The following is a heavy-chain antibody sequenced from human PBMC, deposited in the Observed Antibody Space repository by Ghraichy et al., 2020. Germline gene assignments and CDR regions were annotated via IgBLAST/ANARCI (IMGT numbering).Heavy chain of an antibody. CDR3: AKDLAGYSDY. J-gene: IGHJ4*02. V-gene: IGHV3-30*02. CDR2: LRCDGSNK. CDR1: GFTFSNYG. Sequence: GSLRLSCAASGFTFSNYGMHRVRQAPGKGLEWVTFLRCDGSNKFYADSVKGRFTISRDNSKNTLYLQMNSLRAEDTAVYYCAKDLAGYSDYWGQGTLVTVSS.